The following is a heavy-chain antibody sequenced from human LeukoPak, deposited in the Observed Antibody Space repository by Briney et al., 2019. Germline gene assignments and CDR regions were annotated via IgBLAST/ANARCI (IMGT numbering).Heavy chain of an antibody. CDR2: ISAYNGNT. J-gene: IGHJ6*02. CDR3: SGCSSTSCSYYYGMDV. D-gene: IGHD2-2*01. Sequence: ASVKVSCKASGYTFTSYGISWVRQAPGRGLEWMGWISAYNGNTNYAQKLQGRVTMTTDTSTSTAYMELRSLRSDDTAVYYCSGCSSTSCSYYYGMDVWGQGTTVTVSS. V-gene: IGHV1-18*01. CDR1: GYTFTSYG.